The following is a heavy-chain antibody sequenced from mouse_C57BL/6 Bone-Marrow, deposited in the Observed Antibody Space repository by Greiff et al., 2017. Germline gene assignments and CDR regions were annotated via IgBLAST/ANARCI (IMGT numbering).Heavy chain of an antibody. Sequence: VQLQQPGAELVMPGASVKLSCKASGYTFTSYWMHWVKQRPGQGLEWIGEIDPSDSYTNYNQKFKGKSTLTVDKSSSTAYMQLSSLTSEDSAVYYWARYLPSYYGSSYAMDYWGQGTSVTVSS. V-gene: IGHV1-69*01. J-gene: IGHJ4*01. CDR3: ARYLPSYYGSSYAMDY. CDR1: GYTFTSYW. CDR2: IDPSDSYT. D-gene: IGHD1-1*01.